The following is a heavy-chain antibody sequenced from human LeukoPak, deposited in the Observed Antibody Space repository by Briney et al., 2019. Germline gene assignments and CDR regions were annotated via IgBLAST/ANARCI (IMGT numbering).Heavy chain of an antibody. D-gene: IGHD6-13*01. CDR3: ARDAVYSSSWQYY. CDR1: GFTFSSYG. J-gene: IGHJ4*02. CDR2: IWYDGSNK. Sequence: GGSLRLSCAASGFTFSSYGMHWVRQAPGKGLEWVAVIWYDGSNKYYADSVRGRFTISRDNSKNTLYLQMNSLRAEDTAVYYCARDAVYSSSWQYYWGQGTLVTVSS. V-gene: IGHV3-33*01.